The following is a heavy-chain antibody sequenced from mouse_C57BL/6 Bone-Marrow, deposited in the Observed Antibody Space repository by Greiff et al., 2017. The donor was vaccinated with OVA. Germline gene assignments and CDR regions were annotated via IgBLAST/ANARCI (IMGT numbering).Heavy chain of an antibody. D-gene: IGHD5-5*01. CDR1: GFNIKDDY. CDR3: TTDYPSWFAD. V-gene: IGHV14-4*01. J-gene: IGHJ3*01. Sequence: VQLQQSGAELVRPGASVKLSCTASGFNIKDDYMHWVKQRPEQGLEWIGWIDPENGDTEYASKFQGKATITADTSSNTAYLQLSSLTSEDTAVYYCTTDYPSWFADWGQGTLVTVSA. CDR2: IDPENGDT.